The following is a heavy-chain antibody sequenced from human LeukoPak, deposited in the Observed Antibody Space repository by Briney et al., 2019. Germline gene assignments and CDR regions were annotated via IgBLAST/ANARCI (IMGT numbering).Heavy chain of an antibody. D-gene: IGHD1-26*01. J-gene: IGHJ4*02. CDR3: AREVGAPYYFDY. CDR2: ISAYNGNT. V-gene: IGHV1-18*01. CDR1: GYTFTRYG. Sequence: ASVKVSCKASGYTFTRYGISWLGQAPGKGLEWMGWISAYNGNTNYAQKLQGRVTMTTDTSTSTAYMELRSLRSDDTAVYYCAREVGAPYYFDYWGQGTLVTVSS.